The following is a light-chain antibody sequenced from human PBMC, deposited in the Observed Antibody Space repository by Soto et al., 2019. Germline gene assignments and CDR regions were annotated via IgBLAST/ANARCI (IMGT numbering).Light chain of an antibody. CDR2: GTS. V-gene: IGKV3-20*01. CDR1: QTISSNY. Sequence: DIVLTQSPGTLSVSPGERATLSCRASQTISSNYLAWYQQKPGQPPSLLIYGTSSRATGIPDRFSGSGSGTGFTLTISRREPEDSAIYYCQQCVSWTFVQGTKVESK. J-gene: IGKJ1*01. CDR3: QQCVSWT.